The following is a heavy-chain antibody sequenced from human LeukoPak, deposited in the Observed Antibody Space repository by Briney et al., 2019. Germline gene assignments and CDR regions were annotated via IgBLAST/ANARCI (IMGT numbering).Heavy chain of an antibody. J-gene: IGHJ6*03. CDR1: GGSLSDYY. Sequence: KPSETLSLTCAVDGGSLSDYYWSWIRQPPGKGLEWIGEINHRGSSNYNPSLKSRVIISVDTSKNQVSLKLSSVTAADTAVYYCARHPRSDVWSGYGGTYYYFYYMDVWGKGTTVTVSS. D-gene: IGHD3-3*01. V-gene: IGHV4-34*01. CDR2: INHRGSS. CDR3: ARHPRSDVWSGYGGTYYYFYYMDV.